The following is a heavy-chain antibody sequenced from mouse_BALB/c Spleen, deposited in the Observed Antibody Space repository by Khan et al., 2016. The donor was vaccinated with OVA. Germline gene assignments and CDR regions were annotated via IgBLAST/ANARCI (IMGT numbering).Heavy chain of an antibody. Sequence: EVQLQESGPGLVKPSQSLSLTCTVTGYSITSDYAWNWIRQFPGNKLEWMGYISYSGSTTYNPSLKSRISITRDTSKNPFFLQLNSVTTEDTATCYCATIILYYYGSSFEGYYCDYWGQGTTLTVSS. CDR3: ATIILYYYGSSFEGYYCDY. J-gene: IGHJ2*01. V-gene: IGHV3-2*02. CDR2: ISYSGST. CDR1: GYSITSDYA. D-gene: IGHD1-1*01.